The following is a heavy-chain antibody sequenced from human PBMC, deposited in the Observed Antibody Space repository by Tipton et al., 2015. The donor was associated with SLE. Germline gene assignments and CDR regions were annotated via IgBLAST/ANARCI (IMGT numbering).Heavy chain of an antibody. CDR2: IYYSGST. Sequence: TLSLTCTVSGGSISSYYWSWIRQPPGKGLEWIGYIYYSGSTNYNPSLKSRVTISVDTSKNQFSLKLSSVTAADTAVYYCASNVEMAMNDAFDIWGQGTMVTVSS. J-gene: IGHJ3*02. V-gene: IGHV4-59*12. CDR1: GGSISSYY. CDR3: ASNVEMAMNDAFDI. D-gene: IGHD5-24*01.